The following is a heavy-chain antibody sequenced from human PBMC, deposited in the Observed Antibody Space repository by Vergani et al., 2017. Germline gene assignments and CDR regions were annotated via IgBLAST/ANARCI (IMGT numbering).Heavy chain of an antibody. CDR3: ARGGGQGYSGYDSLYPFDY. J-gene: IGHJ4*02. CDR2: IYQSGST. Sequence: QLQLQESGSGLVKPSQTLSLTCAVSGGSISSGGHSWSWIRQPPGKGLEWIGYIYQSGSTYYNPSLKSRVTISVDRSKNQFSLKLSSVTAADTAVYYCARGGGQGYSGYDSLYPFDYWGQGTLVTVSS. V-gene: IGHV4-30-2*01. D-gene: IGHD5-12*01. CDR1: GGSISSGGHS.